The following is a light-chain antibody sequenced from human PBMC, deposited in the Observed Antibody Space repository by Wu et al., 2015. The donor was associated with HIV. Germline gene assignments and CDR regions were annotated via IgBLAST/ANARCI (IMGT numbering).Light chain of an antibody. V-gene: IGKV3-15*01. CDR2: GAS. CDR3: QQYDNWPPWT. Sequence: IVMTQSPATLSVSPGERATLSCRASQNVSSNLAWYQQKPGQAPRLLIYGASTRATDIPVRFSGSGSGTEFTLTISSLQSEDFAVYFCQQYDNWPPWTFGQGTKVEIK. J-gene: IGKJ1*01. CDR1: QNVSSN.